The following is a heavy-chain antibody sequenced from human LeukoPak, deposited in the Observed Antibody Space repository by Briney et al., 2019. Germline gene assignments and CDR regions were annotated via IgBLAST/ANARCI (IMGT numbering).Heavy chain of an antibody. CDR3: SRGRYGDYSRSGYYYGMGV. D-gene: IGHD4-17*01. V-gene: IGHV3-30-3*01. J-gene: IGHJ6*02. CDR2: IAFDGSNA. CDR1: GFTFSSYA. Sequence: PGGSLRLSCVASGFTFSSYAMHWVRQAPGKGLEWVAVIAFDGSNALYADSVKGRFTISRDISKGTLYLEMNSLKAEDSAIYYCSRGRYGDYSRSGYYYGMGVWGQGTTVTVSS.